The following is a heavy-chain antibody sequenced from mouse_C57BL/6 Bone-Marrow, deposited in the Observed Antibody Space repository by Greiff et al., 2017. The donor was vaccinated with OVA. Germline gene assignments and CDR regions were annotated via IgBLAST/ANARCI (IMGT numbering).Heavy chain of an antibody. CDR2: ISSGSSTI. J-gene: IGHJ4*01. CDR1: GFTFSDYG. V-gene: IGHV5-17*01. Sequence: EVKLMESGGGLVKPGGSLKLSCAASGFTFSDYGMHWVRQAPEKGLEWVAYISSGSSTIYYADTVKGRFTISRDNAKNTLFLQMTSLGSEDTAMYYCARGGYYGSSGAMDYWGQGTSVTVSS. D-gene: IGHD1-1*01. CDR3: ARGGYYGSSGAMDY.